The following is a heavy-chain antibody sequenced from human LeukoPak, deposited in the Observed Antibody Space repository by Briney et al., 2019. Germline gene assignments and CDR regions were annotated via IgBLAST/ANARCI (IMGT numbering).Heavy chain of an antibody. CDR1: GFTFSTYG. CDR2: IYSGGST. D-gene: IGHD3-22*01. V-gene: IGHV3-53*01. CDR3: ARVDLDYYEPGVY. Sequence: PGGSLRLSCAASGFTFSTYGMHWVRQAPGKGLEWVSVIYSGGSTYYADSVKGRFTISRDNSKNTLYLQMNSLRAEDTAVYYCARVDLDYYEPGVYWGQGTLVTVSS. J-gene: IGHJ4*02.